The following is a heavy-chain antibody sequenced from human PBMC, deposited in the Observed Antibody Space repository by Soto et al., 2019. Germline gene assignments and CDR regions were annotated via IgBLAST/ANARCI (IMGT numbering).Heavy chain of an antibody. CDR2: ISYDGSNK. CDR3: ARTLYSGPIDY. D-gene: IGHD6-19*01. J-gene: IGHJ4*02. Sequence: GSLRLSCAASGFTFSSYAMHWVRQAPGKGLEWVAVISYDGSNKYYADSVKGRFTISRDNSKNTLYLQMNSLRAEDTAVYYCARTLYSGPIDYWGQGTLVTVSS. V-gene: IGHV3-30-3*01. CDR1: GFTFSSYA.